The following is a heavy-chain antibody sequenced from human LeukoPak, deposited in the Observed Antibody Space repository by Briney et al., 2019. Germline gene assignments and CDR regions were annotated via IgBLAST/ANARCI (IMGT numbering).Heavy chain of an antibody. J-gene: IGHJ5*02. CDR1: SASIRSINYY. D-gene: IGHD1-7*01. Sequence: SETLSLTCAVSSASIRSINYYWGWIRQPPGKGLEWIGSIYYNGNTYYNPSLKSRFTISVDTSKTQSSLKLNSVTAADTAVYYCATEERAGTTSVWFDPWGQGTLVTVSS. CDR2: IYYNGNT. CDR3: ATEERAGTTSVWFDP. V-gene: IGHV4-39*02.